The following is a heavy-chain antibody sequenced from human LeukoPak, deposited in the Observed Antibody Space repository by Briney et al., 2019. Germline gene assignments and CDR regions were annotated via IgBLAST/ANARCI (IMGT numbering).Heavy chain of an antibody. CDR3: ARENRWLRPSQRGGRGFDY. CDR2: ISSSGSTI. Sequence: GGSLRLSCAASGFTFSSYEMSWVRQAPGKGLEWVSYISSSGSTIYYADSVKGRFTISRDNAKNSLYLQMNSLRAEDTAVYYCARENRWLRPSQRGGRGFDYWGQGTLVTVSS. CDR1: GFTFSSYE. V-gene: IGHV3-48*03. J-gene: IGHJ4*02. D-gene: IGHD5-12*01.